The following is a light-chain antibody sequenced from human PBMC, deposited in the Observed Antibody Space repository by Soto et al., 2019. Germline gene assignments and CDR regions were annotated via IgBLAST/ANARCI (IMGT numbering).Light chain of an antibody. CDR2: DAS. CDR3: QQYDNLPFT. Sequence: DIQMTQSPSSLSASVGDRVTITCQASQDISNYLNWYQQKPGKAPKLLIYDASNLETGVPSRFSESGSGTDFTFTISSLQPEDIATYYCQQYDNLPFTFDQGTRLEIK. CDR1: QDISNY. V-gene: IGKV1-33*01. J-gene: IGKJ5*01.